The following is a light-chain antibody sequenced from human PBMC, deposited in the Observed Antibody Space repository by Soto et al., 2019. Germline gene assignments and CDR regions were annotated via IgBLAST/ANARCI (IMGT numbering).Light chain of an antibody. V-gene: IGKV3-15*01. J-gene: IGKJ2*01. Sequence: IVLTQSPATLSVSPGERVTLSCRASQSVASTYLAWYQQRPGQAPRLLISGASTRATGVPARFSGSGSGTEFTLTISSLKSEDFAVYYCQQYNSWPPYTFGQGTKLEIK. CDR3: QQYNSWPPYT. CDR2: GAS. CDR1: QSVASTY.